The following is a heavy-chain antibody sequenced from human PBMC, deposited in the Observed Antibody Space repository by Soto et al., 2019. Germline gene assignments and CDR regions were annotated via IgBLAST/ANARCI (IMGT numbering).Heavy chain of an antibody. D-gene: IGHD6-6*01. CDR3: ARRGGGIAARRNWFDP. CDR1: GGSISSSSYY. CDR2: IYYSGST. V-gene: IGHV4-39*01. Sequence: SETLSLTCTVSGGSISSSSYYWGWIRQPPGKGLEWIGSIYYSGSTYYNPSLKSRVTISVDTSKNQFSLKLSSVTAADTAVYYCARRGGGIAARRNWFDPWGQGTLVTVSS. J-gene: IGHJ5*02.